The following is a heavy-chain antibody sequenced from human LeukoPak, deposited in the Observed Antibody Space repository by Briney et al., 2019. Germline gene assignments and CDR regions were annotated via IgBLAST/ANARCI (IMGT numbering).Heavy chain of an antibody. V-gene: IGHV3-21*01. CDR1: GITFSSYS. CDR3: ARPLSPGEYSYGFDY. J-gene: IGHJ4*02. Sequence: GGSLRLSCAATGITFSSYSMNWVRQAPGKGLEWVSSISSSSTYIYYAGSVKGRLTISRDNAKNSLYLQMNSLRAEDTAVYYCARPLSPGEYSYGFDYWGQGSLVTVSS. CDR2: ISSSSTYI. D-gene: IGHD5-18*01.